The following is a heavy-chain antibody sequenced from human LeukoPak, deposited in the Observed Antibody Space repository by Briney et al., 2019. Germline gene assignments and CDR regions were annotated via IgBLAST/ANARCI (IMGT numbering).Heavy chain of an antibody. J-gene: IGHJ4*02. CDR1: GFTFSSYA. CDR2: INSDGDST. Sequence: GGSLRLSCSASGFTFSSYAMHWVRQAAGEGLEYVSAINSDGDSTYCADSVKGRFTISRDNSKNTLYLQMSSLRPEDSAVYYCVKTPYSSTWYVGDSWGQGTLVTVSS. V-gene: IGHV3-64D*06. D-gene: IGHD2/OR15-2a*01. CDR3: VKTPYSSTWYVGDS.